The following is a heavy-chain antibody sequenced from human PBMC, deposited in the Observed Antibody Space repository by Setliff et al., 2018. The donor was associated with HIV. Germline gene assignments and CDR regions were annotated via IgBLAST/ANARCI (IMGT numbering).Heavy chain of an antibody. D-gene: IGHD3-22*01. CDR3: ATVRGYYYDSSGQEYFQH. CDR1: GGSFSGYY. CDR2: INHSGST. J-gene: IGHJ1*01. V-gene: IGHV4-34*01. Sequence: SETLSLTCAVYGGSFSGYYWSWIRQPPGKGLEWIGEINHSGSTNYNPSLKSRVTISVDTSKNQFSLKLSSLTSEDTAVYYCATVRGYYYDSSGQEYFQHWGQGTLVTVSS.